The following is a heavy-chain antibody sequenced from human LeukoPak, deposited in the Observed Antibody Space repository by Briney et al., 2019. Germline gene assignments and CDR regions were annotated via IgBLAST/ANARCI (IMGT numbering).Heavy chain of an antibody. CDR3: ARHNGAYCGGDCYSDHAFDI. CDR1: GGSISSSSYY. CDR2: IYYSGST. D-gene: IGHD2-21*02. V-gene: IGHV4-39*01. J-gene: IGHJ3*02. Sequence: PSETLSLTCTVSGGSISSSSYYRGWIRQPPGKGLEWIGSIYYSGSTYYNPSLKSRVTISVDTSKNQFSLKLSSVTAADTAVYYCARHNGAYCGGDCYSDHAFDIWGQGTMVTVSS.